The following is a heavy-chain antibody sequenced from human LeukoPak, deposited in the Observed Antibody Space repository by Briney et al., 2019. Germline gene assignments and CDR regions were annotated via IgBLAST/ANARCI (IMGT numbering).Heavy chain of an antibody. V-gene: IGHV4-59*11. D-gene: IGHD2-15*01. J-gene: IGHJ5*02. CDR3: AGRKYCTGGSCYGWWFDP. CDR1: GGSISSHY. Sequence: SENVSLTCTVSGGSISSHYWSWIRQPPGKGLEWIGYIYYSGSTNYNPSLKSRVTISVDTSKNQFSLQLSSVTAADTAVYYCAGRKYCTGGSCYGWWFDPWGQGALVTVSS. CDR2: IYYSGST.